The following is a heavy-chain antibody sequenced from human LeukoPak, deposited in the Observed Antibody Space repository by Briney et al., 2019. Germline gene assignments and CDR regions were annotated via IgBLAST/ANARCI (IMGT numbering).Heavy chain of an antibody. D-gene: IGHD1-26*01. CDR3: ARDPYSGNYGNYYYYYMDV. V-gene: IGHV3-21*01. CDR2: ITSSGTYI. J-gene: IGHJ6*03. Sequence: GGSLRLSCATSGFTFNNYNMNWVRQAPGRALEWVSSITSSGTYIFYADSVKGRFTISRDNAKNSLYLQMNSLGPEDTAVYYCARDPYSGNYGNYYYYYMDVWGKGTMVTISS. CDR1: GFTFNNYN.